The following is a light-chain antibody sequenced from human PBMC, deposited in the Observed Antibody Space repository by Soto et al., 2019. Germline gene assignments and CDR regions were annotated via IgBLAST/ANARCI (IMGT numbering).Light chain of an antibody. CDR2: DVS. J-gene: IGLJ1*01. CDR3: SSYTRSNTRV. Sequence: QSALTQPASASGSPGQSITISCTGTSSDVGGYNYVSWYQQYPDKAPKLMIFDVSNRPSGVSNRFSGSKSSSTASLTISGLQAEDEADYYLSSYTRSNTRVFGCVTKLTVL. CDR1: SSDVGGYNY. V-gene: IGLV2-14*01.